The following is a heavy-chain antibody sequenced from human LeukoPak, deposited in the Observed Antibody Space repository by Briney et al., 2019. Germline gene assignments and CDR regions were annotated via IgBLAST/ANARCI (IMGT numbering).Heavy chain of an antibody. CDR2: IYYSGST. CDR3: ARDRYLDAFDI. V-gene: IGHV4-31*03. D-gene: IGHD1-14*01. Sequence: SETLSLTCTVSGGSISSGGYYWSWIRQHPGKGLEWIGYIYYSGSTYYNPSLKSRVTISVDTSKNQFSLKLSSVTAADTAVYHCARDRYLDAFDIWGQGTMVTVSS. J-gene: IGHJ3*02. CDR1: GGSISSGGYY.